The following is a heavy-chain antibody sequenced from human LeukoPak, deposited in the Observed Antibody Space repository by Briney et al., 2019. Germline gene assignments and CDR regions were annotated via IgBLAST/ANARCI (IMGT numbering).Heavy chain of an antibody. CDR3: ARDYKTPYCSSTSCYIS. CDR2: FDPEDGET. J-gene: IGHJ4*02. V-gene: IGHV1-24*01. CDR1: GYTLTELS. Sequence: ASVKVSCKVSGYTLTELSMHWVRQAPGKGLEWMGGFDPEDGETIYAQKFQGRVTMTEDTSTDTAYMELSSLRSEDTAVYYCARDYKTPYCSSTSCYISWGQGTLVTVSS. D-gene: IGHD2-2*02.